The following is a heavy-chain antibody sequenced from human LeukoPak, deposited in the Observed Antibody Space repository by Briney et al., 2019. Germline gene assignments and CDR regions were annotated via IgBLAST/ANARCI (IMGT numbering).Heavy chain of an antibody. D-gene: IGHD3-22*01. Sequence: SQTLSLTCTVSGGSISSSSYYWGWIRQPPGNGLEWIGHIYYSGSTYYNPSLKSRFTISVDTSKNQFSLKLRSVTAADPPVYSCARVTKDYDSSGYYSLAFDYWGEGTLVTVSS. CDR3: ARVTKDYDSSGYYSLAFDY. CDR1: GGSISSSSYY. V-gene: IGHV4-30-4*08. J-gene: IGHJ4*02. CDR2: IYYSGST.